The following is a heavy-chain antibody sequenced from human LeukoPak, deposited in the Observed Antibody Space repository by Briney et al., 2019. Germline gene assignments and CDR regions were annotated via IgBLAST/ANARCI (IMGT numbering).Heavy chain of an antibody. Sequence: WASVKVSCKASGYTFTSYDINWVRQAPGQGLEWMGRINPNSGGTNYAQKFQGRVTMTRDTSISTAYMELSRLRSDDTAVYYCARNLNPSYCSSTSCYAQQDYYFDYWGQGTLVTVSS. CDR2: INPNSGGT. CDR1: GYTFTSYD. J-gene: IGHJ4*02. CDR3: ARNLNPSYCSSTSCYAQQDYYFDY. V-gene: IGHV1-2*06. D-gene: IGHD2-2*01.